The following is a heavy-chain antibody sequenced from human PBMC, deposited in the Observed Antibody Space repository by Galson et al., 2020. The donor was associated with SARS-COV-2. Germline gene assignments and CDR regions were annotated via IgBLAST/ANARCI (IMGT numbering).Heavy chain of an antibody. CDR1: GGTFSSYA. CDR2: IIPILDIA. J-gene: IGHJ4*02. D-gene: IGHD3-22*01. V-gene: IGHV1-69*04. Sequence: KISCKASGGTFSSYAISWVRQAPGQGLEWMGRIIPILDIANYAQKFQGRVTITADKSTSTAYMELSSLRSEDTAVYYCARSAYYYDRSGNYYFDYWGQGTLVTGSS. CDR3: ARSAYYYDRSGNYYFDY.